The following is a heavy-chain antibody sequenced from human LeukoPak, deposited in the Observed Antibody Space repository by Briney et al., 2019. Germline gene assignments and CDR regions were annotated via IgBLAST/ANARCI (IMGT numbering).Heavy chain of an antibody. CDR2: INHIGNT. D-gene: IGHD5-12*01. J-gene: IGHJ5*02. CDR3: ARHKGYSGYDRLSLGIAVAGAHNWFDP. Sequence: PSETLSLTCAVYGGSFSNYYWSWIRQPPGKGLEWIGEINHIGNTNYNPSLKSRVTISLDTSKNQLSLKLSSVTAADTAVYYCARHKGYSGYDRLSLGIAVAGAHNWFDPWGQGTLVTVSS. V-gene: IGHV4-34*01. CDR1: GGSFSNYY.